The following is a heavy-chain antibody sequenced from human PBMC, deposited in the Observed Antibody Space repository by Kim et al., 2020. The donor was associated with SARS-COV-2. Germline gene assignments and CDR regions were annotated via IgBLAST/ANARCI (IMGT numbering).Heavy chain of an antibody. J-gene: IGHJ6*03. CDR3: AREDSRLKYMDV. Sequence: SETLSLTCAVYGGSFSGYYWSWIRQPPGKGLEWIGEINHSGSTNYNPSLKSRVTISVDTSKNQFSLKLSSVTAADTAVYYCAREDSRLKYMDVWGKGTT. CDR2: INHSGST. V-gene: IGHV4-34*01. CDR1: GGSFSGYY. D-gene: IGHD6-13*01.